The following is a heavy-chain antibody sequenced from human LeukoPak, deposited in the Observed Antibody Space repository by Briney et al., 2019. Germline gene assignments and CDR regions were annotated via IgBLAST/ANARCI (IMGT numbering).Heavy chain of an antibody. Sequence: GGSLRLSCAASGFTFSNYMMHWVRQAPGKGLVWVSRIKGDGITITYADSVKGRFTISRDNAKNTLYLQMNSLRAEDTAVYYCLRDLNWSLDQWGQGTLVTVSS. CDR1: GFTFSNYM. J-gene: IGHJ4*02. V-gene: IGHV3-74*01. CDR2: IKGDGITI. D-gene: IGHD1-20*01. CDR3: LRDLNWSLDQ.